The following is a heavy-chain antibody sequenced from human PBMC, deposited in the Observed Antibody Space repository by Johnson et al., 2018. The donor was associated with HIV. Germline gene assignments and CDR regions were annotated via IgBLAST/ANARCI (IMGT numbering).Heavy chain of an antibody. V-gene: IGHV3-15*05. CDR2: IKTKTEGGTT. Sequence: VQLVESGGGVVQPGGSLRLSCAASGFTFSDYYMSWIRQAPGKGLEWVGRIKTKTEGGTTDYAASVKGRFTISRDDSKTTLYLQMNSLRAEDTALYYCARDPGGAAVAGDAFDIWGQGTMVTVSS. CDR1: GFTFSDYY. CDR3: ARDPGGAAVAGDAFDI. J-gene: IGHJ3*02. D-gene: IGHD6-13*01.